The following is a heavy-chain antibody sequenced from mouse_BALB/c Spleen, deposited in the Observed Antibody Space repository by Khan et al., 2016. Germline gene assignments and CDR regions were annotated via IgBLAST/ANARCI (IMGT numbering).Heavy chain of an antibody. Sequence: EVELVESGGGLVKPGGSLKLSCAASGFTFSDYYMYWVRQTPEKRLEWVATISDGGSYTYYPDSVKGRFTISRDHAKNNLYLQMSSLKSEDTAMYYCARDLNWYFDVWGAGTTVTVAS. CDR2: ISDGGSYT. J-gene: IGHJ1*01. CDR3: ARDLNWYFDV. CDR1: GFTFSDYY. V-gene: IGHV5-4*02.